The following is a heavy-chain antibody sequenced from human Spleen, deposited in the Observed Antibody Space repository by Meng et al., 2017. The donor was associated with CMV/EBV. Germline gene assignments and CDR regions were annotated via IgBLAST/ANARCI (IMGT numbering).Heavy chain of an antibody. CDR1: GGSFSGYY. CDR2: INHSGST. J-gene: IGHJ4*02. V-gene: IGHV4-34*01. CDR3: AREVVPAAKLDY. Sequence: QGHLRQLGAVRMKPSGTLSPTCAVCGGSFSGYYWSWIRQPPGKGLEWIGEINHSGSTNYNPSLMSRVTISVDTSKNQFSLKLSSVTAADTAVDYCAREVVPAAKLDYWGQGTLVTVSS. D-gene: IGHD2-2*01.